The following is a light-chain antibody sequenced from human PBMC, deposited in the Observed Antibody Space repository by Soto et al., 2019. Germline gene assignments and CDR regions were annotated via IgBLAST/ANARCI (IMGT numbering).Light chain of an antibody. CDR1: SSDVGAYNY. CDR3: SSFASSNTWV. Sequence: QSALTQPPSASASPGQSVTISCTGTSSDVGAYNYVSWYQQHAGKAPKLVIYEVTKLPSGVPDRFSGSKSANTACLTVSGLQAEDEADYYCSSFASSNTWVFGGGTKLTVL. CDR2: EVT. J-gene: IGLJ3*02. V-gene: IGLV2-8*01.